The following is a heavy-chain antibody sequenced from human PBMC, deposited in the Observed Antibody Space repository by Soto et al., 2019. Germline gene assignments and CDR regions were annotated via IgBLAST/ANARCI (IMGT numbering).Heavy chain of an antibody. J-gene: IGHJ4*02. CDR3: ARNPYCSSTSCYSAPDY. V-gene: IGHV1-46*03. CDR2: INPSGGST. D-gene: IGHD2-2*01. Sequence: AASVKVSCKASGYTFTSYYMHWARQAPGQGLEWMGIINPSGGSTSYAQKFQGRVTMTRDTSTSTVYMELSSLRSEDTAVYYCARNPYCSSTSCYSAPDYWGQGTLVTVSS. CDR1: GYTFTSYY.